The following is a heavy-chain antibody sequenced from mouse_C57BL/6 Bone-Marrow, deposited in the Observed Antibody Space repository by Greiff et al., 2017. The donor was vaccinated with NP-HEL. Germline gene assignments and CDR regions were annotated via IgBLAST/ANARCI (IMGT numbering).Heavy chain of an antibody. V-gene: IGHV5-9*01. Sequence: LVESGGGLVKPGGSLKLSCAASGFTFSSYTMSWVRQTPEKRLEWVATISGGGGNTYYPDSVKGRFTISRDNAKNTLYLQMSSLRSEDTALYYCARPRYYYGSSYFDYWGQGTTLTVSS. CDR1: GFTFSSYT. D-gene: IGHD1-1*01. J-gene: IGHJ2*01. CDR3: ARPRYYYGSSYFDY. CDR2: ISGGGGNT.